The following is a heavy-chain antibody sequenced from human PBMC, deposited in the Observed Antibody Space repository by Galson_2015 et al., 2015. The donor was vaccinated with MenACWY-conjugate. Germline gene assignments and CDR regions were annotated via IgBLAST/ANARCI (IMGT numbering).Heavy chain of an antibody. CDR2: IIPIFGTA. J-gene: IGHJ4*02. CDR3: ARMGGYSYGYLAY. V-gene: IGHV1-69*13. Sequence: SVKVSCKASGGTFSSYAISWVRQAPGQGLEWMGGIIPIFGTANYAQKLQGRVTITADESTSTAYMELSSLRSEDTAVYYCARMGGYSYGYLAYWGQGTLVTVSS. CDR1: GGTFSSYA. D-gene: IGHD5-18*01.